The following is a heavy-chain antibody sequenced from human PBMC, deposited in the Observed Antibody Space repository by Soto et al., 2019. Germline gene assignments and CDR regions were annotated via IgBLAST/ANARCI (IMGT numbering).Heavy chain of an antibody. CDR1: GFTFSSYA. Sequence: GSLRLSCAASGFTFSSYAMHWVRQAPGKGLEWVAVISYDGSNKYYADSVKGRFTISRDNSKNTLYLQMNSLRAEDTAVYYCARDLDYWGQGTLVTVS. CDR3: ARDLDY. CDR2: ISYDGSNK. V-gene: IGHV3-30-3*01. J-gene: IGHJ4*02.